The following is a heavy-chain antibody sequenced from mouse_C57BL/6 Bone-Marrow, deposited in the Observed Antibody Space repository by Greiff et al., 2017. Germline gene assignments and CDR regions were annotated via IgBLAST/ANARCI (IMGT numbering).Heavy chain of an antibody. V-gene: IGHV1-66*01. CDR2: IYPGSGNT. CDR1: GYSFTSYY. Sequence: VQLQESGPELVKPGASVKISCKASGYSFTSYYIHWVKQRPGQGLEWIGWIYPGSGNTKYNEKFKGKATLTADTSSSTAYMQLSSLTSEDSAVYYCARGLWLRDYWGQGTTLTVSS. D-gene: IGHD2-2*01. CDR3: ARGLWLRDY. J-gene: IGHJ2*01.